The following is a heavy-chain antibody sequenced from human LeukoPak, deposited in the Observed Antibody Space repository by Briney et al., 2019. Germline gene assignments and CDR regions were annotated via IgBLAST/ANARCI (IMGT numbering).Heavy chain of an antibody. CDR3: ATALGNGATTPYY. D-gene: IGHD1-26*01. V-gene: IGHV1-24*01. CDR2: FDPEDGET. CDR1: GYTLTELS. J-gene: IGHJ4*02. Sequence: ASVKVSCKVSGYTLTELSMHWVRQAPGKGPEWMGGFDPEDGETIYAQKFQGRVTMTEDTSTDTAYMELSSLRSEDTAVYYCATALGNGATTPYYWGQGTLVTVSS.